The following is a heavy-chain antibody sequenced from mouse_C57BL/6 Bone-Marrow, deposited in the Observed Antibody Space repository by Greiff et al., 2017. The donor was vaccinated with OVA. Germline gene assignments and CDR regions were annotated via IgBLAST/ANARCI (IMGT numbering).Heavy chain of an antibody. Sequence: EVQLQQSVAELVRPGASVKLSCTASGFNIKHTYMHWVKQRPEQGLEWIGRIDPANGNTKYAPKFQGKATITADTSSNTAYLQLSSLTSEDTAIYYCARPYYYGSSYGGWYFDVWGTGTTVTVSS. CDR1: GFNIKHTY. CDR2: IDPANGNT. V-gene: IGHV14-3*01. J-gene: IGHJ1*03. D-gene: IGHD1-1*01. CDR3: ARPYYYGSSYGGWYFDV.